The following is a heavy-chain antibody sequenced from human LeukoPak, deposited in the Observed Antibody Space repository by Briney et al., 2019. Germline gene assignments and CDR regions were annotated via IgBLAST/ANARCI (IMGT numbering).Heavy chain of an antibody. V-gene: IGHV3-21*01. CDR2: ISSSSSYI. CDR3: ARDLDGMDV. J-gene: IGHJ6*02. Sequence: GRSLRLACAASGFTFSSYSMNWVRQAPGKGLEWVSSISSSSSYIHYADSVKGRFTISRDNAKNSLYLQMNSLRAEDTAVYYCARDLDGMDVWGQGTTVTVSS. CDR1: GFTFSSYS.